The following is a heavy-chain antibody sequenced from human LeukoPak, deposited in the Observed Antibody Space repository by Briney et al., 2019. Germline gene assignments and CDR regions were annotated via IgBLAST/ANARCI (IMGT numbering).Heavy chain of an antibody. D-gene: IGHD3-22*01. J-gene: IGHJ3*02. V-gene: IGHV3-21*01. CDR1: GFTFNTYS. CDR2: ISSSSSYI. Sequence: GGSLRLSCEASGFTFNTYSMNWVRQAPGKGLEWVSSISSSSSYIYYAGSVNGRFTISRDNAKNSLYLQMNSLRAEDTAVYYCARDLGRSGYYTIDAFDIWGQGTMVTVSS. CDR3: ARDLGRSGYYTIDAFDI.